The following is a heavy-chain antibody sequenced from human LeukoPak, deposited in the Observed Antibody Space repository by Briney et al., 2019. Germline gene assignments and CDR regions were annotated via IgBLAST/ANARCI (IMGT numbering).Heavy chain of an antibody. V-gene: IGHV1-18*01. J-gene: IGHJ2*01. D-gene: IGHD3-16*02. CDR3: ARVSFDYVWGSYRPGYFDP. CDR2: ISAYNGNT. CDR1: GYTFTSYG. Sequence: ASVKVSCKASGYTFTSYGISWVRQAPGQGLEWMGWISAYNGNTNYAQKLQGRVTMTTDTSTSTAYMELRSLRSDDTAVYYCARVSFDYVWGSYRPGYFDPWGRGTLVTVSS.